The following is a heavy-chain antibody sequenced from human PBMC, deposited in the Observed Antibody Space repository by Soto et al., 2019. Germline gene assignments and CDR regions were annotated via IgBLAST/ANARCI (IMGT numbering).Heavy chain of an antibody. CDR2: IDPSDSYT. CDR3: TRRIPEEDGLGYPTYYYGMDV. V-gene: IGHV5-10-1*01. CDR1: GYSFTSYW. Sequence: PGESLKISCKGSGYSFTSYWISWVRQMPGKGLEWMGRIDPSDSYTNYSLSFQGHVTISADKSISTAYLQWSSLKASDTAMYYRTRRIPEEDGLGYPTYYYGMDVWGQGTTVTVSS. D-gene: IGHD2-15*01. J-gene: IGHJ6*02.